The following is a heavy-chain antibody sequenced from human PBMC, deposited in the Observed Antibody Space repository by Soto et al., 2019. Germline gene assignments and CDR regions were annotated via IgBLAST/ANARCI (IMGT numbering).Heavy chain of an antibody. J-gene: IGHJ4*02. CDR2: ISSDGNDK. Sequence: QVQLVESGGGVVQPGRSLRLSCAASGFTFSNYGMHWVRQAPGKGLEWVTTISSDGNDKYYAGSVKGRFTISRDNSENTLDLQMNGLRAEDTAVYYCVKGSFSAHQFIDHWGQGTLVTVSS. V-gene: IGHV3-30*18. D-gene: IGHD3-10*01. CDR3: VKGSFSAHQFIDH. CDR1: GFTFSNYG.